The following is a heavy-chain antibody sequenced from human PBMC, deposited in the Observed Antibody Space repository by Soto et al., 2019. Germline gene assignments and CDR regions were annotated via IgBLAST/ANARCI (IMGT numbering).Heavy chain of an antibody. J-gene: IGHJ6*02. CDR3: ATGFYGGGDGREYYYYYYGMDV. V-gene: IGHV1-24*01. D-gene: IGHD2-21*01. Sequence: GASVKVSCKVSGYTLTELSMHWVRQAPGKGLEWMGGFDPEDGETIYAQKFQGRVTMTEDTSTDTAYMELSSLRSEDTAVYYCATGFYGGGDGREYYYYYYGMDVWGQGTTVTVSS. CDR1: GYTLTELS. CDR2: FDPEDGET.